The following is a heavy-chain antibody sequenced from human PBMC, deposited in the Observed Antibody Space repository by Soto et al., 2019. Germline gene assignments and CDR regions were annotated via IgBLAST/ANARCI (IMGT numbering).Heavy chain of an antibody. J-gene: IGHJ6*03. V-gene: IGHV4-59*08. CDR1: GVSISNYY. D-gene: IGHD2-15*01. CDR2: MYYTGST. Sequence: QVLLQESGPGLVKPSETLSLTCTVSGVSISNYYWSWIRQPPGKGLEWIGYMYYTGSTSYNPSLKSRVITPVDTSKSHCSLKLSSVTAADTAVYYCARTKVAAGDYYYYMDVWGKGTAVTVAS. CDR3: ARTKVAAGDYYYYMDV.